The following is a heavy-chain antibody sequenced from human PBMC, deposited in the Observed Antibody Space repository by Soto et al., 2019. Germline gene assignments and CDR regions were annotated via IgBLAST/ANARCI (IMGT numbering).Heavy chain of an antibody. CDR2: TYYRSKWYN. V-gene: IGHV6-1*01. CDR1: GDSVSSNSAA. Sequence: PSQTLSLTCAISGDSVSSNSAAWNWIRQSPSRGLEWLGRTYYRSKWYNDYAVSVKSRITINPDTSKNRFSLQLNSVTPEDTAVYYCARSAAASGSNWFDPWGQGSLVTVSS. CDR3: ARSAAASGSNWFDP. J-gene: IGHJ5*02. D-gene: IGHD1-26*01.